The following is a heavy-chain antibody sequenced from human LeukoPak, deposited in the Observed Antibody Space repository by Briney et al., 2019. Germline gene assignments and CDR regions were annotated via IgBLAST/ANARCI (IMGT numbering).Heavy chain of an antibody. J-gene: IGHJ5*02. CDR2: ISYDGSNK. CDR3: ARDGSMMGAGAGTSWWFDP. D-gene: IGHD6-13*01. Sequence: SGGSLRLSCAASGFTFSSYGMHWVRQAPGKGLEWVAVISYDGSNKYYADSVKGRFTISRDNSKNTLYLQMNSLRAEDTAVYYCARDGSMMGAGAGTSWWFDPWGQGTLVTVSS. V-gene: IGHV3-30*03. CDR1: GFTFSSYG.